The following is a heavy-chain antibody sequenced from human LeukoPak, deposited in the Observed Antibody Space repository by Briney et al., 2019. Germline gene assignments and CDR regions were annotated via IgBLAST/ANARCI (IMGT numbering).Heavy chain of an antibody. Sequence: GGSLRLSCAGSGFTFRNYAMSWVRQAPGKGLEWVSSISSSSSYIYYADSVKGRFTISRDNAKNSLYLQMNSLRAEDTAVYYCVRIVVVPAAIGIYYGMDVWGQGTTVTVSS. CDR3: VRIVVVPAAIGIYYGMDV. CDR1: GFTFRNYA. D-gene: IGHD2-2*01. J-gene: IGHJ6*02. CDR2: ISSSSSYI. V-gene: IGHV3-21*01.